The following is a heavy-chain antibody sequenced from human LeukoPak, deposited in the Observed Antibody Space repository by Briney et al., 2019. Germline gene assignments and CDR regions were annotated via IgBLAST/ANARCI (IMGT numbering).Heavy chain of an antibody. Sequence: SETLSLTCTVSGGSNSSYYWSWIRQPAGKGLEWIGRIYTSGSTNYNPSLKSRVTMSVDTSKNQFSLKLSSVTAADTAVYYCARDSYYYDSSGYTRFDYWGQGTLVTVSS. V-gene: IGHV4-4*07. J-gene: IGHJ4*02. CDR1: GGSNSSYY. D-gene: IGHD3-22*01. CDR3: ARDSYYYDSSGYTRFDY. CDR2: IYTSGST.